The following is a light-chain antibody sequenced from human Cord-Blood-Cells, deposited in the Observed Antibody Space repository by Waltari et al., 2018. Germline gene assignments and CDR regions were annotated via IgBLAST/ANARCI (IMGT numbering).Light chain of an antibody. J-gene: IGLJ2*01. V-gene: IGLV2-23*03. CDR1: SSDVGSYNL. CDR3: CSYAGSSTFEV. CDR2: EGS. Sequence: QSALTQPASVSGSPGQSITISCPGTSSDVGSYNLVSWYQQHPGKAPKLMIYEGSKRPSGVSKRFSGSKSGNTASLTISGLQAEDEADYYCCSYAGSSTFEVFGGGTKLTVL.